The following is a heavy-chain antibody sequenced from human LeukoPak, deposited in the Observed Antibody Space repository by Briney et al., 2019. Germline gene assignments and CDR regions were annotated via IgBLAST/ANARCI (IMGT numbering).Heavy chain of an antibody. CDR2: MNPNSGNA. V-gene: IGHV1-8*01. Sequence: ASVTVSCKASGYTFTSCDINWVRQATGQGLEWMGWMNPNSGNAGYGQSFQGRITMTRDISIGTAYMELSNLTSEDTAIYYCTRGSSGRRDNWGQGTLVTVSA. J-gene: IGHJ4*02. CDR3: TRGSSGRRDN. CDR1: GYTFTSCD. D-gene: IGHD6-19*01.